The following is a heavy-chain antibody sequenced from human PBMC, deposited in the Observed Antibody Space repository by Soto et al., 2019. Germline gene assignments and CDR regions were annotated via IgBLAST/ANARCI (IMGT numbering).Heavy chain of an antibody. CDR3: AKSELELPGYHYYYGMDV. D-gene: IGHD1-7*01. CDR1: GFTFSSYA. Sequence: PGGSLRLSCAASGFTFSSYAMSWVRQAPGKGLEWVSAISGSGGSTYYADSVKGRFTISRDNSKNTLYLQMNSLRAEDTAVYYCAKSELELPGYHYYYGMDVWGQGTTVTVSS. V-gene: IGHV3-23*01. CDR2: ISGSGGST. J-gene: IGHJ6*02.